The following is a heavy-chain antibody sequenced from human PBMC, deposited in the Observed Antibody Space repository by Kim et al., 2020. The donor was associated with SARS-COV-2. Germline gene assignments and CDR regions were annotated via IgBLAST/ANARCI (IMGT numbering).Heavy chain of an antibody. V-gene: IGHV1-46*01. CDR3: AILAGSSSSPLDY. J-gene: IGHJ4*02. Sequence: YAPKFQGRVTITRDTSTSTVYMELSSLRAEDTAVYYCAILAGSSSSPLDYWGQGTLVTVSS. D-gene: IGHD6-6*01.